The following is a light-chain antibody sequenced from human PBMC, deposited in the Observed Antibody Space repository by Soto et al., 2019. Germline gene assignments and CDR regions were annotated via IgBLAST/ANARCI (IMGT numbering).Light chain of an antibody. CDR3: QKYNNWPY. V-gene: IGKV3D-15*01. Sequence: EIVMTQSPATLSVSPGERATLSCRASQSVSSNLAWYQQKPGQAPRLLIYGASTRATGNPASFSGSGSGTEFTLTISSLQSEDFAVYYCQKYNNWPYFGGGKNVELK. CDR1: QSVSSN. CDR2: GAS. J-gene: IGKJ4*01.